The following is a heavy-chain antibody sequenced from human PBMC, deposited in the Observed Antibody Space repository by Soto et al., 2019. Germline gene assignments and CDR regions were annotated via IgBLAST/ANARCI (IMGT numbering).Heavy chain of an antibody. J-gene: IGHJ5*02. D-gene: IGHD3-3*01. CDR1: GFTFSSYA. CDR2: ISGSGGST. Sequence: GALRLSCAASGFTFSSYAMSWVRQAPGKGLEWVSAISGSGGSTYYADSVKGRFTISRDNSKNTLYLQMNSLRAEDTDVYYCAKDSGSPLYLGWLLTPCWFDPWGQGTLVTVSS. V-gene: IGHV3-23*01. CDR3: AKDSGSPLYLGWLLTPCWFDP.